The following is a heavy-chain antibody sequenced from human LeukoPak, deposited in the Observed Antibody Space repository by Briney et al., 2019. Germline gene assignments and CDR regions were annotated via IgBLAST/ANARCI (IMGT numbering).Heavy chain of an antibody. CDR1: GGSISSSSYY. CDR2: IYYSGST. D-gene: IGHD6-25*01. J-gene: IGHJ5*02. V-gene: IGHV4-39*01. CDR3: ARVSPVSAPRRLNPRPLYNWFDP. Sequence: PSETLSLTCTVSGGSISSSSYYWGWIRQPPGKGLEWIGSIYYSGSTYYNPSLKSRVTISVDTSKNQFSLKLSSVTAADTAVYYCARVSPVSAPRRLNPRPLYNWFDPWGQGTLVTVSS.